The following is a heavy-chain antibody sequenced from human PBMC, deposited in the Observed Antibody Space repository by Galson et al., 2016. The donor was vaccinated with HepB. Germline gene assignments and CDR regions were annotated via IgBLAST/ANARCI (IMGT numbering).Heavy chain of an antibody. Sequence: SLRLSCAGSGFTFSSYWMTWVRQAPGEGLEWVANINRDGSVTHYVDSVEGRFTISRDNAKNSLFLQMNSLRVEDTAVYYCARDRTTGDSRAWYDALDYWGQGTLVTVSS. J-gene: IGHJ4*02. CDR3: ARDRTTGDSRAWYDALDY. V-gene: IGHV3-7*01. D-gene: IGHD6-19*01. CDR2: INRDGSVT. CDR1: GFTFSSYW.